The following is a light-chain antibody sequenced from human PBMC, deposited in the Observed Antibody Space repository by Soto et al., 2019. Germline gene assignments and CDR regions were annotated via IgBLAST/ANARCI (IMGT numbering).Light chain of an antibody. CDR3: QTWGTGIHYV. CDR1: SGHSSYA. J-gene: IGLJ1*01. V-gene: IGLV4-69*01. CDR2: LNSDGSH. Sequence: QLVLTQSPSASASLGASVKLTCTLSSGHSSYAIAWHQQQPEKGPRYLMKLNSDGSHSKGDGIPDRFSGSSSGAERYLTISSLQSEVEADYYCQTWGTGIHYVFGTGTKLTVL.